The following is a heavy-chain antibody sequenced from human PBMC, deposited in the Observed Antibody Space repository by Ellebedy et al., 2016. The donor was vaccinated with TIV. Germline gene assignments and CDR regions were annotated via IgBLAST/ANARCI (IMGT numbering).Heavy chain of an antibody. V-gene: IGHV1-2*02. CDR1: GYTFTSYD. CDR2: INPNSGGT. CDR3: ARGLGVRGPYGMDV. J-gene: IGHJ6*02. Sequence: AASVKVSCKASGYTFTSYDINWVRQATGQGLEWMGWINPNSGGTNYAQKFQGRVTMTRDTSISTAYMELSSLRSEDTAVYYCARGLGVRGPYGMDVWGQGTTVTVSS. D-gene: IGHD3-10*01.